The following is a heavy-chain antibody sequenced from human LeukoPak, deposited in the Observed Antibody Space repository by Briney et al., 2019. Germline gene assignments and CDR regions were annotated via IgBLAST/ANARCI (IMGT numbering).Heavy chain of an antibody. J-gene: IGHJ5*02. CDR2: IYPGDSDT. V-gene: IGHV5-51*01. D-gene: IGHD5-18*01. CDR1: GYSFTNYW. CDR3: ARSLREGYSNGFTWFDP. Sequence: GESLKISCRGSGYSFTNYWIGWVRQMPGKGLEWMGIIYPGDSDTRYSPSFQGQVTISADGSISTAYLQWSSLKASDTAMYYCARSLREGYSNGFTWFDPWGQGTLVTVSS.